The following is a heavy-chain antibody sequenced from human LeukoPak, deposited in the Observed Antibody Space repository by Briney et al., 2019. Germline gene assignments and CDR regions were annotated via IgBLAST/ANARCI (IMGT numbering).Heavy chain of an antibody. V-gene: IGHV3-23*01. CDR2: ISGSGGST. Sequence: PGGSLRLSCAASGFTFSTYVVNWVRQAPGKGLEWVSAISGSGGSTYYADSVKGRFTISRDNSKNTLYLQMNSLRAEDTAVYYCAKLLYEFDYWGQGTLVTVSS. CDR3: AKLLYEFDY. J-gene: IGHJ4*02. CDR1: GFTFSTYV. D-gene: IGHD3-16*01.